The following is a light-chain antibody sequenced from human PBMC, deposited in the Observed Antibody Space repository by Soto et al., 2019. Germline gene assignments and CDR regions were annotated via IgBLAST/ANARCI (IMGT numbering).Light chain of an antibody. J-gene: IGKJ5*01. CDR2: AAS. Sequence: SPSALSSTVKNKLTLTCRRQHVSSSYLNWYQQKPGKAPKLLIYAASSMHSGIPSRFSGSGSGTEFTLTISSLQPEDFATYYCQQCYSTPITFGQGTRLDIK. CDR3: QQCYSTPIT. V-gene: IGKV1-39*01. CDR1: HVSSSY.